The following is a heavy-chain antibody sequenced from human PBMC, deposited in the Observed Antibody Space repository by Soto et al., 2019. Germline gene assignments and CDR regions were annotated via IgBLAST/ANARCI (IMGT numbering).Heavy chain of an antibody. CDR1: GYTFTSYG. Sequence: QVQLVQSGAEVKNPGASVKVSCKASGYTFTSYGISWVRQAPGQGLEWMGWISAYNGNTNYAQKLQGRVTMTTDTSTRTAYMELRSLRSDDTAVYYCARVTLSGLLWFGEYLDYWGQGTLVTVSS. V-gene: IGHV1-18*01. CDR3: ARVTLSGLLWFGEYLDY. D-gene: IGHD3-10*01. J-gene: IGHJ4*02. CDR2: ISAYNGNT.